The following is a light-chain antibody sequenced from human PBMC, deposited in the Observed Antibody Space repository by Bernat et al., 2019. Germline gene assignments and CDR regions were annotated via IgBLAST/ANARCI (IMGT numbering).Light chain of an antibody. CDR3: QQYNSYSFIT. V-gene: IGKV1-5*03. Sequence: DIQMTQSPSTLSASVGDRVTITCRASQSISSWLAWYQQKPVKAPKLLIYKASSLESGVPSRFSGSGSGTVFTLTISSLQPDDFATYYCQQYNSYSFITFCQGTRLEIK. CDR1: QSISSW. J-gene: IGKJ5*01. CDR2: KAS.